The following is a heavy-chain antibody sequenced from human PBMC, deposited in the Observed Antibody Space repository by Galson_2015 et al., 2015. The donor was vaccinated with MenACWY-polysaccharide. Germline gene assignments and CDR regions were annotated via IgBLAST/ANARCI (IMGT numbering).Heavy chain of an antibody. CDR3: AKAHETSGWDRGPGY. D-gene: IGHD6-25*01. CDR2: ISLDGRNT. Sequence: SLRLSCATSGFTFTSYTMSWIRQAPGKGPEWVTVISLDGRNTYYADPVKGRFTISRDNSKNTLYLQMHDLRAEDTAVYYCAKAHETSGWDRGPGYWGQGTLVTVSS. CDR1: GFTFTSYT. V-gene: IGHV3-23*01. J-gene: IGHJ4*02.